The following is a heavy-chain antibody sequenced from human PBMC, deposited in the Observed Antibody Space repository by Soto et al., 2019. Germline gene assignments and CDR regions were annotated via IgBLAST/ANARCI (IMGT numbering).Heavy chain of an antibody. CDR2: ISGSGGTT. CDR3: AKDSWAIFGVPAGEYYAMDV. J-gene: IGHJ6*02. CDR1: GFTFENYA. Sequence: EVQLLESGGAPVQSGGSLRLSCVASGFTFENYAMSWVRQAPGKGLEWVSAISGSGGTTYYSDSVKGRFTISRDNSKNTVYLQMNDLRVEDAAEYFCAKDSWAIFGVPAGEYYAMDVWGQGPRSPSP. D-gene: IGHD3-3*01. V-gene: IGHV3-23*01.